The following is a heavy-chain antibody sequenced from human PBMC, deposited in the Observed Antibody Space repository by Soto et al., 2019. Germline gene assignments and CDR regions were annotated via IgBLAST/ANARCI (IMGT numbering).Heavy chain of an antibody. Sequence: EVQLVESGGDLVQPGGSLRLSCVASAFSSSTSWMSWFRQAPGKGPERVAIIRQDGSEKYYVESVKGRVTISRDSAKDSLSLQMNSLRVEDTDVYYCARGRGWLVDMWGPGTQGTVSS. CDR2: IRQDGSEK. J-gene: IGHJ4*02. CDR1: AFSSSTSW. CDR3: ARGRGWLVDM. V-gene: IGHV3-7*01. D-gene: IGHD6-19*01.